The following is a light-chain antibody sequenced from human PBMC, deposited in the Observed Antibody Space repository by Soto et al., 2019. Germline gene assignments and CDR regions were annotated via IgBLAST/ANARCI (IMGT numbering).Light chain of an antibody. J-gene: IGLJ2*01. Sequence: QAVVTQPPSVSGAPGQGVTISCTGSRSNIGAGYAVHWYQQLPGTAPKLLIYDNTNRPSGVPDRFSASESGTSASLAITGLQSEDEADYYCQSYDTSLSASVFGGGTKLTVL. CDR1: RSNIGAGYA. CDR2: DNT. CDR3: QSYDTSLSASV. V-gene: IGLV1-40*01.